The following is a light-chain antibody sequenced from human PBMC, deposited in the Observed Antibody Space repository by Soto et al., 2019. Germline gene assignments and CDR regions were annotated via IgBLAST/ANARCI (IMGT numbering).Light chain of an antibody. CDR3: QQYGSSPWT. Sequence: EIVSRQSPGTLSLSPGERATLSCGASQSVNSIYLAWYQQQPGQAPRLLIYGASSRATGIPDRFSGTGSGTDFTLTISRLEPEDFAVYYCQQYGSSPWTFGRGTKVDIK. CDR2: GAS. CDR1: QSVNSIY. J-gene: IGKJ1*01. V-gene: IGKV3-20*01.